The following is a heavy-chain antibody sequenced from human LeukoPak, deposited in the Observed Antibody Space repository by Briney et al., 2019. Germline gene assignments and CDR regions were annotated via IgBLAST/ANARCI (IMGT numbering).Heavy chain of an antibody. J-gene: IGHJ4*02. D-gene: IGHD2-2*01. V-gene: IGHV3-23*01. Sequence: GGSLRLSCAASGFTFSSYAMNWARQPPGRGLEWVSAISGSGDNTYYADSVKGRLTISRDHSKNTLYLQMNSLRAEDTAVYYYAKVRPYCSSTRCYARSGLFDYWGQGALVTVSS. CDR1: GFTFSSYA. CDR3: AKVRPYCSSTRCYARSGLFDY. CDR2: ISGSGDNT.